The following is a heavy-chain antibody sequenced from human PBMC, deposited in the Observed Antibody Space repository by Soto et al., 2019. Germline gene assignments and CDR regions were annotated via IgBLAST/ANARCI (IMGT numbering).Heavy chain of an antibody. CDR3: ARRSIAARQIDY. D-gene: IGHD6-6*01. Sequence: QVQLVESGGGVVQPGRSLRLSCAASGFTFSSYGMHWVRKAPGKGLEWVAVIWYDGSNKYYADSVKGRFTISRDNSKNTLYLQMHSLRADDTAVYYCARRSIAARQIDYWGQGTLVTVSS. J-gene: IGHJ4*02. CDR2: IWYDGSNK. CDR1: GFTFSSYG. V-gene: IGHV3-33*01.